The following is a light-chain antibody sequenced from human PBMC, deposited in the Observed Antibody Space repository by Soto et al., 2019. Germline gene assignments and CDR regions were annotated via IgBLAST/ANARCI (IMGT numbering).Light chain of an antibody. CDR1: QSISSY. CDR3: QQSCSTSYT. J-gene: IGKJ2*01. Sequence: DIQMTQSPSSLSASVGDRVTITCRASQSISSYLNWYQQKPGKAPKLLIYAASSLQSGVPSRFSGSGSGTDFTLTISSLQPEDFATYYCQQSCSTSYTFGQGTKLDIK. V-gene: IGKV1-39*01. CDR2: AAS.